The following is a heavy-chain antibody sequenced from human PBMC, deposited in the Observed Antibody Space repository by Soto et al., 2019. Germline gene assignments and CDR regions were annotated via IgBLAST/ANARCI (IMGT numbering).Heavy chain of an antibody. CDR1: GFTFTNAW. CDR2: IKSKSHRGTT. D-gene: IGHD2-8*02. V-gene: IGHV3-15*01. CDR3: VKEECTGGGCEVRNAFDS. Sequence: EVQLVESGGGLVKPGGSLRLSCAASGFTFTNAWMSWVRRAPGKELEWVGHIKSKSHRGTTDHAAPVKGRVTISRDDSNNTLYLQMYSQKTEEAALYYCVKEECTGGGCEVRNAFDSWGQGAMATVSS. J-gene: IGHJ3*02.